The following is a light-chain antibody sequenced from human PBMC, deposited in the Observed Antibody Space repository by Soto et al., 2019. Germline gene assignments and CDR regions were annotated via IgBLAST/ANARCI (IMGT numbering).Light chain of an antibody. CDR3: CSYTSYSPYV. J-gene: IGLJ1*01. V-gene: IGLV2-14*01. CDR2: AVS. Sequence: ALTQPASVSGSPGQSITISCTGTSSDFGGYNFVSWYQHRPGKAPKLMIYAVSNRPSGVSNRFSGSKSGNTASLTISGLQAEDEADYYCCSYTSYSPYVFGTGTKVTVL. CDR1: SSDFGGYNF.